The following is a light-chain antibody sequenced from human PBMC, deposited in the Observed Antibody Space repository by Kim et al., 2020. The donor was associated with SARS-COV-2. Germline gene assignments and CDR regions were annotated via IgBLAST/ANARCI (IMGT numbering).Light chain of an antibody. CDR2: DAS. J-gene: IGKJ2*01. Sequence: VMTQSPDTLSVSPGERATLSCRASENINTFVAWYQQRPGQAPRLLIYDASTRATGIPARFSGGGSGTEFTLNISSLQSEDFAIYFCQEYNNWPPNTFGQGTKLEI. CDR3: QEYNNWPPNT. V-gene: IGKV3-15*01. CDR1: ENINTF.